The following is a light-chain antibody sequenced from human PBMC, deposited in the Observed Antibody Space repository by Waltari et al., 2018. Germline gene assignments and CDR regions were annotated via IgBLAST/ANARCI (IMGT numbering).Light chain of an antibody. CDR1: SIRTYY. CDR2: GRD. J-gene: IGLJ1*01. V-gene: IGLV3-19*01. Sequence: SSELTQDHAVSVALGQTVRITCQGDSIRTYYVSWYQQKPGQAPVLVIYGRDKRPSGIPDRFSGSSSGDTASLTITGAQAEDEADYYCNSRDYSANYVFGAGTKVTVL. CDR3: NSRDYSANYV.